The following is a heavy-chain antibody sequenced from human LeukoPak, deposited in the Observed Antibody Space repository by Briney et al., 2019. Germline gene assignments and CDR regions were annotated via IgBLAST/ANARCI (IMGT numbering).Heavy chain of an antibody. J-gene: IGHJ3*02. CDR3: ARGHWNYDAFDI. CDR2: IYYSGNT. Sequence: SETLSLTCTVSGGSISSYYWSWIRQPPGKGREWIGYIYYSGNTNYHPSLKSRVTISVDTSKNQFSLKLSSVTAADTAVYYCARGHWNYDAFDIWGQGTMVTVSS. V-gene: IGHV4-59*01. CDR1: GGSISSYY. D-gene: IGHD1-7*01.